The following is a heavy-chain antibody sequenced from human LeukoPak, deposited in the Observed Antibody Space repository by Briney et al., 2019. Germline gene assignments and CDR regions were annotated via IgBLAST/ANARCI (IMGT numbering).Heavy chain of an antibody. D-gene: IGHD2-2*01. Sequence: GASVKVSCKASGYTFTSYYMHWVRQAPGQGLEWMGIINPSGGSTSYAQKFQGRVTMTRDMSTSTVYMELSSLRSEDTAVYYCAREGGIVVVPAAVGFDYWSQGTLVTVSS. V-gene: IGHV1-46*01. CDR1: GYTFTSYY. J-gene: IGHJ4*02. CDR3: AREGGIVVVPAAVGFDY. CDR2: INPSGGST.